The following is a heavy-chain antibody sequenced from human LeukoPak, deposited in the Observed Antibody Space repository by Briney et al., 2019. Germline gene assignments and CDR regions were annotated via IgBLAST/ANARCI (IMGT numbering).Heavy chain of an antibody. CDR3: AQGKYSSSWYGDY. Sequence: GGSLRLSCAASEFTFTSYWMSWVRQAPGKGLEWVSTISGSGGGTYYADSVKGRFTISRDNSKNTLYLQMNSLRAEDTAVYYCAQGKYSSSWYGDYWGQGTLVTVSS. J-gene: IGHJ4*02. CDR2: ISGSGGGT. D-gene: IGHD6-13*01. CDR1: EFTFTSYW. V-gene: IGHV3-23*01.